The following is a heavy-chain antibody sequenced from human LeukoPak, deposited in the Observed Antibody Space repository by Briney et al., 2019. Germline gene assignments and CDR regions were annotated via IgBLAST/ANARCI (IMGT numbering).Heavy chain of an antibody. CDR1: GGSISGYY. V-gene: IGHV4-59*08. CDR3: ARGSQQLVYGMDV. J-gene: IGHJ6*02. D-gene: IGHD6-13*01. CDR2: IYYSGST. Sequence: SETLSLTCTVSGGSISGYYWSWIRQPPGKGLEWIGYIYYSGSTNYNPSLKSRVTISVDTSKNQFSLKLSSVTAADTAVYYCARGSQQLVYGMDVWGQGTTVTVSS.